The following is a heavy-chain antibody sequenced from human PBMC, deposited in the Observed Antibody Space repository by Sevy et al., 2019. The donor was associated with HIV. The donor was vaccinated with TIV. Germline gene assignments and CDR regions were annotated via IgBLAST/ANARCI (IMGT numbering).Heavy chain of an antibody. CDR3: AKQSFGSLFDY. V-gene: IGHV3-23*01. CDR1: GFTFSSWA. D-gene: IGHD3-3*01. Sequence: GGSLRLSCAASGFTFSSWAMSWVRQAPGKGLEWVSSISGSGDNTYYADSVKGLFTISRDNSKNTLDLQMNSLRVEDTAVYYCAKQSFGSLFDYWGQGTLVTVSS. J-gene: IGHJ4*02. CDR2: ISGSGDNT.